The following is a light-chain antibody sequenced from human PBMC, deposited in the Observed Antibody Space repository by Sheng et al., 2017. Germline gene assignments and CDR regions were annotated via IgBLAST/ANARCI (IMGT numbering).Light chain of an antibody. Sequence: EIVLTQSPGTLSLSPGERATLSCRASQSVSSNYLAWYQQRPGQAPRLLIYGASSRATGIPDRFSGGGSGTDFTLTISRLEPEDFAVFYCQLYGTSPEWTFGQGTKVEI. J-gene: IGKJ1*01. CDR3: QLYGTSPEWT. V-gene: IGKV3-20*01. CDR2: GAS. CDR1: QSVSSNY.